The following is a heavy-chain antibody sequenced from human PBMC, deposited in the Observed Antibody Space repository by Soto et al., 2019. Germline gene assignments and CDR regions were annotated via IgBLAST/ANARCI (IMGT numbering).Heavy chain of an antibody. CDR1: GFPRRAYN. V-gene: IGHV3-21*01. D-gene: IGHD1-26*01. J-gene: IGHJ1*01. CDR2: ITVGSSHI. CDR3: SRSPEVGVRGGY. Sequence: SLRLSGTGSGFPRRAYNNNWIRQAQGKGLEWVSSITVGSSHIYQPNSMKGRFTISRDDAKNSVYLQIDSLRDEDTALYYCSRSPEVGVRGGYWGQGTLVTVS.